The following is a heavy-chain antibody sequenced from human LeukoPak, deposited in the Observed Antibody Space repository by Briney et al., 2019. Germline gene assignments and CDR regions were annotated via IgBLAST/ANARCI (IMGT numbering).Heavy chain of an antibody. CDR1: GGTFSSYA. J-gene: IGHJ4*02. Sequence: SVKVSCKASGGTFSSYAISWVRQAPGQGLEWMGGIIPIFGTANYAQKFQGRVTITADESTSTAYMELSSLRSEDTAVYYCARFLPRGYSGYDTNFDYWGQGTLGTVSS. V-gene: IGHV1-69*13. D-gene: IGHD5-12*01. CDR3: ARFLPRGYSGYDTNFDY. CDR2: IIPIFGTA.